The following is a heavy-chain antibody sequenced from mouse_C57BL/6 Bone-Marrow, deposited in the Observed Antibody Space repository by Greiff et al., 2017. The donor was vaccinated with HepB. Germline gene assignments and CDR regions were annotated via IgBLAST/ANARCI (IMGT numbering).Heavy chain of an antibody. CDR3: ARGVVADYWYFDV. Sequence: QVQLQQSGAELVRPGTSVKMSCKASGYTFTNYWICWAKQRPGHGLEWIGDIYPGGGYTNYNEKFKGKATLTADKSSSTAYMQFSSLTSEDSAIYYCARGVVADYWYFDVWGTGTTVTVSS. CDR1: GYTFTNYW. CDR2: IYPGGGYT. V-gene: IGHV1-63*01. D-gene: IGHD1-1*01. J-gene: IGHJ1*03.